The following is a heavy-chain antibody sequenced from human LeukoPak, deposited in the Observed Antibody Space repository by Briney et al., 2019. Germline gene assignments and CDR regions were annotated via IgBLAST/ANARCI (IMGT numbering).Heavy chain of an antibody. Sequence: SETLSLTCTVSGGSISSYYWSWIRQPPGKGLEWIGYIYYSGSTNYNPSLKSRVTISVDTSKNQFSLKLSSVTAADTAVYYCARVDSSGLNLLDPWGQGTLVTVSS. CDR3: ARVDSSGLNLLDP. V-gene: IGHV4-59*01. CDR2: IYYSGST. J-gene: IGHJ5*02. CDR1: GGSISSYY. D-gene: IGHD3-22*01.